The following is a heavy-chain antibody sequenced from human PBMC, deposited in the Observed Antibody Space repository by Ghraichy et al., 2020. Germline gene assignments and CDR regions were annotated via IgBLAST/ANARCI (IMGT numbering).Heavy chain of an antibody. CDR1: GFTFSSYA. CDR3: ARDSHADYGDY. V-gene: IGHV3-30*04. Sequence: SCAASGFTFSSYAMHWVRQAPGKGLEWVAVISYDGSNKYYADSVKGRFTISRDNSKNTLYLQMNSLRAEDTAVYYCARDSHADYGDYWGQGTLVTVSS. D-gene: IGHD4-17*01. J-gene: IGHJ4*02. CDR2: ISYDGSNK.